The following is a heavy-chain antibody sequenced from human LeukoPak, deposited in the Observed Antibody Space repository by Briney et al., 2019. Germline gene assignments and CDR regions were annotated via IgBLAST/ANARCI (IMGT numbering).Heavy chain of an antibody. CDR1: GFIVSNNH. J-gene: IGHJ4*02. Sequence: PGGSLRLSCAASGFIVSNNHMSWVRQAPGKGLEWVSIIYPGGSTYYADSVKGRFIISRDNAKDSLYLQMNSLRVEDTAVYYCLRGDRRDYWGQGTLVTVSS. V-gene: IGHV3-53*01. CDR2: IYPGGST. CDR3: LRGDRRDY.